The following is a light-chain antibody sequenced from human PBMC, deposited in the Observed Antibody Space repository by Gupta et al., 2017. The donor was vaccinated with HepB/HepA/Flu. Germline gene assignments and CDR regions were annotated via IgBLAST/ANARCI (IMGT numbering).Light chain of an antibody. V-gene: IGKV3-11*01. Sequence: EIALTQSPGTLSSSPGERATLSCRASQSISSFLAWYQQTPGQAPRLLIYGASNRATGIPVRFSGSGCGTEFTLTISNLEPEDFAVYYCQQRDNRPLTFGGGTKVEI. J-gene: IGKJ4*01. CDR2: GAS. CDR1: QSISSF. CDR3: QQRDNRPLT.